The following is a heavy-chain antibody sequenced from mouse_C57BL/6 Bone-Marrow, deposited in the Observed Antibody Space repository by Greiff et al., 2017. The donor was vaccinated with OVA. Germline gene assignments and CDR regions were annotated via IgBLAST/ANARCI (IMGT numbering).Heavy chain of an antibody. V-gene: IGHV14-1*01. J-gene: IGHJ1*03. CDR2: IDPEDGDT. Sequence: EVQLQQSGAELVRPGASVKLSCTASGFNFKDYYMHWVKQRPEQGLEWIGRIDPEDGDTEYAPKFQGKATMTADTSSNTAYLQLSSLTSEDTAVYYCTTLDYDYSYWYFEVWGTGTTVTVSS. CDR1: GFNFKDYY. D-gene: IGHD2-4*01. CDR3: TTLDYDYSYWYFEV.